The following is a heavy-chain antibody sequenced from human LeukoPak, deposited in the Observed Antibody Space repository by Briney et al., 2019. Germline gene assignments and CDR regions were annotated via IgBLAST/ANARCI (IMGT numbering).Heavy chain of an antibody. D-gene: IGHD1-26*01. Sequence: GGSQRLSCAASGFTFSSYAMSWVRQAPGKGLEWVSGISGSGGSTNYADSVKGRFTISRDNSKNTLYLQMNSLRAEDTAVYYCAKDWGSGSYQPDAFDIWGQGTMVTVSS. CDR3: AKDWGSGSYQPDAFDI. V-gene: IGHV3-23*01. CDR2: ISGSGGST. CDR1: GFTFSSYA. J-gene: IGHJ3*02.